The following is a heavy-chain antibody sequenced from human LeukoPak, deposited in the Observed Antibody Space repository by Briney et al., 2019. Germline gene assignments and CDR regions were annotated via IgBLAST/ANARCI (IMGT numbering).Heavy chain of an antibody. J-gene: IGHJ5*02. CDR3: ASPPYCGGDCQSS. D-gene: IGHD2-21*02. V-gene: IGHV4-34*01. CDR2: INHSGST. CDR1: GGSFSGYY. Sequence: PSETLCLTCAVYGGSFSGYYWSWIRQPPGKGLEWIGEINHSGSTNYNPSLKSRVTISVDTSKNQFSLKLSSVTAADTAVYYCASPPYCGGDCQSSWGQGTLVTVSS.